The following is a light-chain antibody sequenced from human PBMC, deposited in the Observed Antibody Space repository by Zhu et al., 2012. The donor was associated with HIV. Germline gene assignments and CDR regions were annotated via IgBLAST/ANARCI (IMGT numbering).Light chain of an antibody. CDR1: QSVYKW. V-gene: IGKV1-5*03. CDR3: QQYYSPSYT. J-gene: IGKJ2*01. Sequence: DIQMTQSPSTPSASVGDRVTITCRASQSVYKWLAWYQQKPDKAPKLLIYEASRLETGVPSRFSGSGSETEFTLTISSLQPDDFASYSCQQYYSPSYTFGQGTKLQIK. CDR2: EAS.